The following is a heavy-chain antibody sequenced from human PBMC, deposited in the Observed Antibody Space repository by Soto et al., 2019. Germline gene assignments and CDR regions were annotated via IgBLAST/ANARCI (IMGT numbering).Heavy chain of an antibody. CDR3: ARGQEGVVATH. J-gene: IGHJ4*02. V-gene: IGHV4-34*01. D-gene: IGHD5-12*01. CDR1: GGSLSGYY. CDR2: IKDGGLT. Sequence: QVQLQQWGAGLLKPSETLSLTCVVYGGSLSGYYWSWIRQPPGKGLEWIGEIKDGGLTNYSPSLKRRAAISADTPKNQFSLKLHSVTAADRAVYYCARGQEGVVATHWDQGTLVTVSS.